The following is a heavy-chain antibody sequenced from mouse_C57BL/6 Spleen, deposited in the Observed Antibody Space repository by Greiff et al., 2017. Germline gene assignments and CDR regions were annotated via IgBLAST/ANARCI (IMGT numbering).Heavy chain of an antibody. D-gene: IGHD1-1*01. V-gene: IGHV1-47*01. J-gene: IGHJ1*03. CDR3: ASGYYGSSYGYFDV. CDR2: FHPYNDDT. Sequence: QVQLKQSGAELVKPGASVKMSCKASGYTFTTYPIEWMKQNHGKSLEWIGNFHPYNDDTKYNEKFKGKATLTVEKSSNTVYLAFSRLTSDDAAFYYCASGYYGSSYGYFDVWGTGTTVTVSS. CDR1: GYTFTTYP.